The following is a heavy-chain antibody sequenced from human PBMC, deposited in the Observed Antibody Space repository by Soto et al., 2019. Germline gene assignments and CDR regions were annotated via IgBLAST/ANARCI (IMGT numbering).Heavy chain of an antibody. CDR1: GYTFTSYC. CDR2: ISAYNGNT. J-gene: IGHJ4*02. CDR3: ARFGLVGGYYYDSSGQEFDY. D-gene: IGHD3-22*01. V-gene: IGHV1-18*01. Sequence: ASVKVSCKASGYTFTSYCISWVRQAPGQGLEWMGWISAYNGNTNYAQKLQGRVTMTTDTSTSTAYMELRSLRSDDTAVYYCARFGLVGGYYYDSSGQEFDYWGQGTLVTVSS.